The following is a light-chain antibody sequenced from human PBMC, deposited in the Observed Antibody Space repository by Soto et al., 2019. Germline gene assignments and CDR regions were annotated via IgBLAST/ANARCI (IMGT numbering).Light chain of an antibody. CDR2: GAS. Sequence: IVLTQSPGTLSLSPGERATLSCRASQSVSSSYLAGYQQKPGQAPRLLIYGASGRATGIPDRFSGSGSGTDFTLTISRLAPEDFAVYYCQQSGSSPPVTFGQGTRLLI. CDR3: QQSGSSPPVT. CDR1: QSVSSSY. V-gene: IGKV3-20*01. J-gene: IGKJ5*01.